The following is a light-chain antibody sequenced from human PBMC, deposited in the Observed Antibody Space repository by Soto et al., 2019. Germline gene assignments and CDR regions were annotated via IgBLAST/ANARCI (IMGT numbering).Light chain of an antibody. V-gene: IGKV3-15*01. CDR3: QQYNSLPLT. J-gene: IGKJ4*01. CDR2: GAS. Sequence: EIVMTQSPATLSVSPGERATLSCRASQTVNSNLAWYQQKPGQVPRLLIHGASTRTTDIPDTFSGCGSATEFTLTISSLQSEDSAVYFCQQYNSLPLTFGGGTKVEIK. CDR1: QTVNSN.